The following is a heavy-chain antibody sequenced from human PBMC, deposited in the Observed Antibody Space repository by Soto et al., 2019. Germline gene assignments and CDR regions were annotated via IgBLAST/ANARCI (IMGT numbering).Heavy chain of an antibody. CDR3: ARLGYCSSTSCYDVGALDY. V-gene: IGHV3-33*01. CDR2: IWYDGSNK. D-gene: IGHD2-2*01. J-gene: IGHJ4*02. Sequence: QVQLVESGGGVVQPGRSLRLSCAASGFTFSSYGMHWVRQAPGKGLEWVAVIWYDGSNKYYADSVKGRFTISRDNSKNRRXXQMNSLRAEDTAVYYCARLGYCSSTSCYDVGALDYWGQGTLVTVSS. CDR1: GFTFSSYG.